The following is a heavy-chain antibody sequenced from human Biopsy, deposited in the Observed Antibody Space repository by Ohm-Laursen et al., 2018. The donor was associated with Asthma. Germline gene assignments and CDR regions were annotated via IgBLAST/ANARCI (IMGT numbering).Heavy chain of an antibody. D-gene: IGHD3-22*01. V-gene: IGHV3-9*01. Sequence: SLRLSCAASGFSFDDCAMHWVRQAPGKGLEWVSSISWNSGNIDYADSVKGRFTISRDNAKNSLYLQMQSLRPEDTAFYYCAKSADYYDSTDYLDYWGRGTLVTVSS. J-gene: IGHJ4*01. CDR1: GFSFDDCA. CDR2: ISWNSGNI. CDR3: AKSADYYDSTDYLDY.